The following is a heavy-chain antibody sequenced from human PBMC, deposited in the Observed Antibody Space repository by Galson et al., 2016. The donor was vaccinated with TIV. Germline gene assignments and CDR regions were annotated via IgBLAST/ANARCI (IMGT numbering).Heavy chain of an antibody. CDR1: GYMFSSYG. J-gene: IGHJ2*01. D-gene: IGHD3-10*01. CDR3: AKDSGGYFSYWYFDL. Sequence: SLRLSCAVSGYMFSSYGMHWVRQAPGKGLEWVAFIRYDGSNKYYADSVKGRFTISRDNSMNTLYLQMNSLRAEDTAVYYCAKDSGGYFSYWYFDLWGRGTLVTVSS. CDR2: IRYDGSNK. V-gene: IGHV3-30*02.